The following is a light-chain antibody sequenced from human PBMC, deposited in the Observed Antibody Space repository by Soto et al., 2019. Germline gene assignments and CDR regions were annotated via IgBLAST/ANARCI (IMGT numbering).Light chain of an antibody. CDR3: QQYYSTPRT. Sequence: DIVMTQSPDSLAVSLGERATINRKSSQSVLYSSNNKNYLAWYQQKPGQPPKMLIYWASTRASGVPDRFSGSGSETDFTLTISSLQAEDVAVYYCQQYYSTPRTFGQGTKLEIK. CDR1: QSVLYSSNNKNY. V-gene: IGKV4-1*01. J-gene: IGKJ2*01. CDR2: WAS.